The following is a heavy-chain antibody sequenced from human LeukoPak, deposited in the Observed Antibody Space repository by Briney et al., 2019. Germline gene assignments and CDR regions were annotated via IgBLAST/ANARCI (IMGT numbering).Heavy chain of an antibody. D-gene: IGHD3-22*01. CDR3: AREDYYDSSGPFH. Sequence: PGGSLRLSCAASGFTFSSYWMSWVRQAPGKGLEWVANIKQDGSEKYYVDSVKGRFTISRDNAKNSLYLQMNSLRAEDTAVYYCAREDYYDSSGPFHWGHGTLVTVSS. J-gene: IGHJ4*01. CDR2: IKQDGSEK. V-gene: IGHV3-7*01. CDR1: GFTFSSYW.